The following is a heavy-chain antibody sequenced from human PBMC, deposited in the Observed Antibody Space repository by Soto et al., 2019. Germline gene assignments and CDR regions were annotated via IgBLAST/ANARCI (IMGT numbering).Heavy chain of an antibody. CDR1: GGTFSSYA. J-gene: IGHJ6*02. CDR3: SRLEDTGYYYGMDV. CDR2: IIPIFGTA. V-gene: IGHV1-69*01. D-gene: IGHD5-18*01. Sequence: QVQLVQSGAEVKKPGSSVKVSCKASGGTFSSYAISWVRQAPGQGLEWMGGIIPIFGTANYAQKFQGRVTITADESTSTAYTELSSLRSEDTAVYYCSRLEDTGYYYGMDVWGQGTTVTVSS.